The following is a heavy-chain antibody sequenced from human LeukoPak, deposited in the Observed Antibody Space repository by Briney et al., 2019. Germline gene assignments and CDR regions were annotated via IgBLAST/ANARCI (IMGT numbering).Heavy chain of an antibody. J-gene: IGHJ4*02. D-gene: IGHD6-13*01. CDR1: GGSFSGYY. V-gene: IGHV4-34*01. CDR2: INHSGST. CDR3: AGGGSSSWFDY. Sequence: SETLSLTCAVYGGSFSGYYWSWICQPPGKGLEWIGEINHSGSTNYNPSLKSRVTISVDTSKNQFSLKLSSVTAADTAVYYCAGGGSSSWFDYWGQGTLVTVSS.